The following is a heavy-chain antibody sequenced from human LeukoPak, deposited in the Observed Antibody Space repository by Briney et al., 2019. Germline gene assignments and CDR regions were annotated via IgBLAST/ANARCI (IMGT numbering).Heavy chain of an antibody. CDR1: GYTFTTYS. D-gene: IGHD3-9*01. CDR3: ARSRQGRRYFDWLSNAPRLYYFDS. V-gene: IGHV1-18*01. Sequence: EASVKVSCKASGYTFTTYSISWVRQAPGQGLEWMGWISANNGNRIYAQKFQGRVTMTTDTSTSTAYMELRRLRSDDTAVYYCARSRQGRRYFDWLSNAPRLYYFDSWGQGTQVTVSS. J-gene: IGHJ4*02. CDR2: ISANNGNR.